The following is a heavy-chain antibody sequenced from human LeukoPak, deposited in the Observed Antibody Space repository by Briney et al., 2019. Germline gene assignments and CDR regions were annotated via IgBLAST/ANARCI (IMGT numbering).Heavy chain of an antibody. CDR3: ATDIVVVPAAIRGDY. J-gene: IGHJ4*02. Sequence: GGSLRLSCAASGLTFSSYWMSWVRQAPGKGLEWVANIKQDGSEKYYVDSVKGRFTISRDNAKNSLYLQMNSLRAEDTAVYYCATDIVVVPAAIRGDYWGQGTLVTVSS. CDR2: IKQDGSEK. CDR1: GLTFSSYW. D-gene: IGHD2-2*02. V-gene: IGHV3-7*04.